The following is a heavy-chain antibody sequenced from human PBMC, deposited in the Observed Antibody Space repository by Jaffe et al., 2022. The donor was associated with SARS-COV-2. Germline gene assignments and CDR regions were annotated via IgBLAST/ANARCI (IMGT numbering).Heavy chain of an antibody. D-gene: IGHD2-15*01. V-gene: IGHV3-21*01. CDR3: ARDPGGTVVTGAMDY. CDR2: ISSSSSYI. CDR1: GFTFSSYS. J-gene: IGHJ4*02. Sequence: EVQLVESGGGLVKPGGSLRLSCAASGFTFSSYSMNWVRQAPGKGLEWVSSISSSSSYIYYADSVKGRFTISRDNAKNSLYLQMNSLRAEDTAVYYCARDPGGTVVTGAMDYWGQGTLVTVSS.